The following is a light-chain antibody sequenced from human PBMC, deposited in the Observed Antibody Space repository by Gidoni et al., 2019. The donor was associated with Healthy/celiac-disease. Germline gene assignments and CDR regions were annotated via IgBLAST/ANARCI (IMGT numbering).Light chain of an antibody. Sequence: DIQMIQSPSSLSASVGDRVTITCRASQSISSYLNWYQQKPGKAPKLLIYAASSLQSGGPSRFSGSGSGTDFTRTISSLQPEDFATYYCQQSYSTPRTFGQGTKVEIK. CDR1: QSISSY. CDR2: AAS. V-gene: IGKV1-39*01. J-gene: IGKJ1*01. CDR3: QQSYSTPRT.